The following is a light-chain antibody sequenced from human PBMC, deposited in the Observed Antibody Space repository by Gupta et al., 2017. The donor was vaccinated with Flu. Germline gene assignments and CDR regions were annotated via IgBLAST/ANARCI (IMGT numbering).Light chain of an antibody. CDR2: QDS. Sequence: YELTQPPSVSVSPGQTASITCSGDKVGDKYACWYQQKPGQSPVLVIYQDSKRPSGIPERFSGSNSGNTATLTISGTQAMDEADYYCQAWDSSTYVFGTGTKVTVL. V-gene: IGLV3-1*01. CDR3: QAWDSSTYV. CDR1: KVGDKY. J-gene: IGLJ1*01.